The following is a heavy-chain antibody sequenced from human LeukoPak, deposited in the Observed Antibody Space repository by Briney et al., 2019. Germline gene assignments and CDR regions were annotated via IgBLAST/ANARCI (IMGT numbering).Heavy chain of an antibody. J-gene: IGHJ4*02. D-gene: IGHD3-22*01. CDR2: ISSSGSTI. CDR3: AKDSSSGYYHNRGIDY. Sequence: GGSLRLSCAASGFTVSSEYMSWVRQAPGKGLEWVSYISSSGSTIYYADSVKGRFTISRDNAKNSLYLQMNSLRAEDTALYYCAKDSSSGYYHNRGIDYWGQGTLVTISS. V-gene: IGHV3-11*01. CDR1: GFTVSSEY.